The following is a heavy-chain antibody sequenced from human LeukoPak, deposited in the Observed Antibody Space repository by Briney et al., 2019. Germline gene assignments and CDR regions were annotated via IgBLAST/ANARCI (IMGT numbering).Heavy chain of an antibody. CDR3: ARGEGYEKRLGELSLSVS. J-gene: IGHJ5*02. CDR2: ISSSSSYI. Sequence: GGSLRLSCAASGFTFSSYSMNWVRQAPGKGLEWVSSISSSSSYIYYADSVKGRFTISRDNAKSSLYLQMNSLRAEDTAVYYCARGEGYEKRLGELSLSVSWGQGTLVTVPS. D-gene: IGHD3-16*01. V-gene: IGHV3-21*01. CDR1: GFTFSSYS.